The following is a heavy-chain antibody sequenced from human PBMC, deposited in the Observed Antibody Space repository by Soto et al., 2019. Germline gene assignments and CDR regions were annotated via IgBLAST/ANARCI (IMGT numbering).Heavy chain of an antibody. D-gene: IGHD3-10*01. V-gene: IGHV3-23*01. CDR3: AKGASGYYYYGMDV. CDR2: ISGSGGST. Sequence: EVQLLESGGGLVQPGGSLRLSCAASGFTFSSYAMSWVRQAPGKGLEWVSAISGSGGSTYYADSVKGRFPISRDNSKNPLYLQMNSLRAEDTAVYYCAKGASGYYYYGMDVWGQGTTVTVSS. J-gene: IGHJ6*02. CDR1: GFTFSSYA.